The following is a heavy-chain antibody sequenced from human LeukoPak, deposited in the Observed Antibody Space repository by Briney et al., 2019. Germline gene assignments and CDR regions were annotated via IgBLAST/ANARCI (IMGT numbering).Heavy chain of an antibody. D-gene: IGHD3-22*01. J-gene: IGHJ3*02. CDR3: ARALSTATYSSGYYLAFDI. Sequence: SQTLSLTCTVSGGSISSGSYYWSWIRQPAGKGLEWIGRIYTSGSTNYNPPLKSRVTISVDTSKNQFSLKLSSVTAADTAVYYCARALSTATYSSGYYLAFDIWGQGTMVTVSS. CDR1: GGSISSGSYY. CDR2: IYTSGST. V-gene: IGHV4-61*02.